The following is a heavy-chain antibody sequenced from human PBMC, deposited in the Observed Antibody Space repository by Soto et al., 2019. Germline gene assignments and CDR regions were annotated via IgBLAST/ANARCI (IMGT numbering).Heavy chain of an antibody. Sequence: PSETLSLTCSVSGDSISSSPYFWGWIRQPPGKGLEWIGSIYYTGSTYYNPSLKSRVTISGDTSKNQFSLRLSSVTAADTALYYCARSGHYVRDGLDTWGQGTMVTVSS. V-gene: IGHV4-39*01. CDR3: ARSGHYVRDGLDT. D-gene: IGHD4-17*01. CDR1: GDSISSSPYF. J-gene: IGHJ3*02. CDR2: IYYTGST.